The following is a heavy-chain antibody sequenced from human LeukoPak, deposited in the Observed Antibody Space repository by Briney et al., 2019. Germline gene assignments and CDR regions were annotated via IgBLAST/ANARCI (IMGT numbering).Heavy chain of an antibody. D-gene: IGHD4-17*01. CDR2: INPNSGGT. Sequence: ASVKVSCKASGYTFTGYYMHWVRQAPGQGLDWMGWINPNSGGTNYAQKFQGRVTMTRDTSISTAYMELSRLRSDDTAVYYCARGDYGVHLSHFDYWGQGTLVTVSS. V-gene: IGHV1-2*02. CDR1: GYTFTGYY. J-gene: IGHJ4*02. CDR3: ARGDYGVHLSHFDY.